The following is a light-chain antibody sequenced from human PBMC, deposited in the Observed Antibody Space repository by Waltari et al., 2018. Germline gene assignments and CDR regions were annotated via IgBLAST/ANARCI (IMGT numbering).Light chain of an antibody. Sequence: DIQMTQSPSSLSASVGDRVPTPCRESQGMSNYLAWSQQKHGKVPKRLIYEASTLQSGVPSRFSGSGSGTEFTLTISSLQPEDVATYYCQKYDSAPFTFGPGTKVNIK. CDR2: EAS. J-gene: IGKJ3*01. CDR1: QGMSNY. V-gene: IGKV1-27*01. CDR3: QKYDSAPFT.